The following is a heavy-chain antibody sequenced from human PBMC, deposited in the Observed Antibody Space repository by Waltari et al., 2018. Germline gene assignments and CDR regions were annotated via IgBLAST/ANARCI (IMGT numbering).Heavy chain of an antibody. CDR3: AKDAFGNTYLDH. D-gene: IGHD3-10*01. CDR1: EFSVGRFG. Sequence: QVQLVESGGGVVQPGMSLSLSCAASEFSVGRFGLHWVRQAPGKGLEWVALIFFGGGDTFYADTVRGRFTISRDNSKNTLYLDINSLRLDDTAIYYCAKDAFGNTYLDHWGQGTLVTVSS. V-gene: IGHV3-30*19. CDR2: IFFGGGDT. J-gene: IGHJ4*02.